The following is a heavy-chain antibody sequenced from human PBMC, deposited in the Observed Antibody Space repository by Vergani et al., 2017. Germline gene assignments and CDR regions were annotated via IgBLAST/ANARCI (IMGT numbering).Heavy chain of an antibody. CDR2: ILPIFGTA. Sequence: QVQLVQSGAEVKKPGSSVKVSCKASGGTFSSYAISWVRQAPGQGLEWMGRILPIFGTANYAQKFQGRVTITADESTSTAYMELSSLRSEDTAVYYCARDGHYYGSGSYYNGGDYWGQGTLVTVSS. CDR1: GGTFSSYA. V-gene: IGHV1-69*18. D-gene: IGHD3-10*01. J-gene: IGHJ4*02. CDR3: ARDGHYYGSGSYYNGGDY.